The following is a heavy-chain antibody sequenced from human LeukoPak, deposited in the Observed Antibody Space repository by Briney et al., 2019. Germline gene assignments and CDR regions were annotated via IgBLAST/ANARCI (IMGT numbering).Heavy chain of an antibody. CDR2: IYHSGST. CDR3: ARHITIFGEVIGPDFDY. V-gene: IGHV4-38-2*01. J-gene: IGHJ4*02. Sequence: KPSETLSLTCAVSGYSISSGYYWGWIRQPPGKGLEWIGSIYHSGSTYYNPSLKSRVTISVDTSKNQFSLRLSSVTAADTAVYYCARHITIFGEVIGPDFDYWGPGTLVTVSS. D-gene: IGHD3-3*01. CDR1: GYSISSGYY.